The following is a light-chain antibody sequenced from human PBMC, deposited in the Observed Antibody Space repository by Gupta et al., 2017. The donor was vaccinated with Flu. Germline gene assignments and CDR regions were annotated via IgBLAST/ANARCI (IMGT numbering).Light chain of an antibody. V-gene: IGKV3D-15*01. Sequence: SPATLSVSPGERATLSCSASQSVSSNLHWYQHKPCQAPRLLIYGASTMANGIAGRFSGSGSGTEFTLTSSSRQSEDFAVYYWQHDTTSITFGAGTKVEIK. CDR2: GAS. CDR1: QSVSSN. CDR3: QHDTTSIT. J-gene: IGKJ4*01.